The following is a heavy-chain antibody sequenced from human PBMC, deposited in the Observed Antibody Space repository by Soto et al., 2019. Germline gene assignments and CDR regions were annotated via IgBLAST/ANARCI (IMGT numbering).Heavy chain of an antibody. V-gene: IGHV3-30-3*01. CDR1: GFTFSSYA. Sequence: QVQLVESGGGVVQPGRSLRLSCAASGFTFSSYAMHWVRQAPVKGLEWVAVISYDGSNKYYADSVKGRFTISRDNSKNTLYLQMNSLRAEDTAVYYSARDYIVVAPAAIKYWFDPWGQGTLVTVSS. D-gene: IGHD2-2*01. CDR2: ISYDGSNK. J-gene: IGHJ5*02. CDR3: ARDYIVVAPAAIKYWFDP.